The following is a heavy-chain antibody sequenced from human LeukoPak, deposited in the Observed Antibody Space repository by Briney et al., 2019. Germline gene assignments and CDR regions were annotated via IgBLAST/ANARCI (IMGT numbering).Heavy chain of an antibody. Sequence: SETLSLTCAVYGGSFSGYYWSWIHQPPGKGLEWIGEINHSRSTNYNPSLKSRVTISVDTSKNQFSLKLSSVTAADTAVYYCARREQWLGFDYWGQGTLVTVSS. D-gene: IGHD6-19*01. V-gene: IGHV4-34*01. J-gene: IGHJ4*02. CDR1: GGSFSGYY. CDR2: INHSRST. CDR3: ARREQWLGFDY.